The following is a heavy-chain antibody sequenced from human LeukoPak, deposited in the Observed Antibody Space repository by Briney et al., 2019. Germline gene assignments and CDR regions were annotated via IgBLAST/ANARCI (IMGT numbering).Heavy chain of an antibody. V-gene: IGHV3-23*01. CDR1: GFTFSSYA. CDR3: AKLLVVVSSGCDY. D-gene: IGHD6-19*01. CDR2: ISGSGGST. Sequence: GGSLGLSCAASGFTFSSYAMSWVRQAPGKGLEWVSAISGSGGSTYYADSVKGRFTISRDNSKNTLYLQMNSLRAEDTAVYYCAKLLVVVSSGCDYWGQGTLVTVSS. J-gene: IGHJ4*02.